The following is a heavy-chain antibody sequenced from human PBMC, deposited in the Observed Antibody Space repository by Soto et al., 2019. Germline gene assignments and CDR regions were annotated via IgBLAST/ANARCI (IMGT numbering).Heavy chain of an antibody. CDR3: ARHSSWRTSVYHY. J-gene: IGHJ4*02. V-gene: IGHV5-51*01. D-gene: IGHD6-6*01. CDR2: IYPSDSDT. Sequence: VESLKISCKGSGYSFTSYCIGWVRQMPGKGLEWMGIIYPSDSDTRYSPSFQGQVTISADKSISTAYLQWSSLKASDTAMYYCARHSSWRTSVYHYWGQGTLVTVSS. CDR1: GYSFTSYC.